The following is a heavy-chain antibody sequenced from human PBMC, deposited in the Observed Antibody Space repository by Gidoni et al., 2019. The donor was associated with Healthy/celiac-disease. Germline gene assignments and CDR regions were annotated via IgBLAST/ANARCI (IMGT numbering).Heavy chain of an antibody. D-gene: IGHD2-2*01. V-gene: IGHV3-15*04. CDR2: IESKTDGGTT. CDR1: GFTFSNAW. Sequence: EVQLVESGGGLVKPGGSLSLSCAASGFTFSNAWMSWVRQAPGKGLEWVGRIESKTDGGTTDYAAPVKGRFTISRDDSKNTLYLQMNSLKTEDTAVYYCTTQRMSPLSLFKADYWGQGTLVTVSS. CDR3: TTQRMSPLSLFKADY. J-gene: IGHJ4*02.